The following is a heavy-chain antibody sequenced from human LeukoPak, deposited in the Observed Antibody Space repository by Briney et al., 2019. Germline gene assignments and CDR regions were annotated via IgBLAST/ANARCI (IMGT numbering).Heavy chain of an antibody. V-gene: IGHV4-34*01. CDR2: INHSGST. CDR3: ARGSDVLRFLEWLLSGNWFDP. Sequence: SETLSLTCAVYGGSFSGYYWSWIRQPPEKGLEWIGEINHSGSTNYNPSLKSRVTISVDTSKNQFSLKLSSVTAADTAVYYCARGSDVLRFLEWLLSGNWFDPWGQGTLVTVSS. CDR1: GGSFSGYY. J-gene: IGHJ5*02. D-gene: IGHD3-3*01.